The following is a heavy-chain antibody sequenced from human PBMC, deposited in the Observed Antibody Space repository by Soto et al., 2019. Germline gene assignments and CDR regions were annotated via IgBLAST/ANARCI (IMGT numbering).Heavy chain of an antibody. CDR2: IWYDGSNK. D-gene: IGHD1-26*01. CDR1: GFTFSSYG. CDR3: ARDLVSYYAGGYYSVMDV. Sequence: QVQLVESGGGVVQPGRSLRLSCAASGFTFSSYGMHWFRQAPGKGLEWVAVIWYDGSNKYYADSVKGRFTISRDNSNNPLYLQMNSLRAEDTAVYYCARDLVSYYAGGYYSVMDVWGQGTTVTVSS. J-gene: IGHJ6*02. V-gene: IGHV3-33*01.